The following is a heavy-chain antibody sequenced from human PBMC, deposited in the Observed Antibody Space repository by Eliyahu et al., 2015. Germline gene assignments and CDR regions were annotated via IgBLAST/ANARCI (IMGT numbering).Heavy chain of an antibody. Sequence: QVQLVQSGAEVKKPGASVKVSCKASGYXFTSYDINWVRQATGQGLEWMGWMNPNSGNTGXAQKFQGRVTMTRNTSISTAYMELSSLRSEDTAVYYCARGGRYVRARNNWFDPWGQGTLVTVSS. CDR1: GYXFTSYD. V-gene: IGHV1-8*01. CDR3: ARGGRYVRARNNWFDP. CDR2: MNPNSGNT. D-gene: IGHD5-12*01. J-gene: IGHJ5*02.